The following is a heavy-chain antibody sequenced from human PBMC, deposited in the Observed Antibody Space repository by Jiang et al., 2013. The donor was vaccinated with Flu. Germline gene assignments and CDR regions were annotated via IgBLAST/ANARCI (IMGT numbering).Heavy chain of an antibody. J-gene: IGHJ6*02. CDR2: INPSDGTT. Sequence: SGAEVKKPGASVKVSCKASGYTFTRYYMHWVRQAPGQGLEWMGTINPSDGTTRYAQKFQGRVTMTRDTSTSTVYMELSSLRSEDTAVYYCARDPRLYSTNSYYYYYYGMDVWGQGTTVTVSS. CDR3: ARDPRLYSTNSYYYYYYGMDV. D-gene: IGHD2-21*01. V-gene: IGHV1-46*01. CDR1: GYTFTRYY.